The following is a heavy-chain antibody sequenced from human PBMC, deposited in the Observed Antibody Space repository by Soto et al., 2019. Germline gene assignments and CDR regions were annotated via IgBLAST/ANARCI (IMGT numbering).Heavy chain of an antibody. Sequence: GASVKLSCKASRYTFTSYGSSWLRQAPKQGLEWMGWISAYNGNTNYAQKLQGRATMTTDTSTSTAYMELRSLRSDDTAVYYCARDPYVIVATIINDYYYYGMAVWGQGTTVTVSS. CDR2: ISAYNGNT. D-gene: IGHD5-12*01. J-gene: IGHJ6*02. V-gene: IGHV1-18*01. CDR1: RYTFTSYG. CDR3: ARDPYVIVATIINDYYYYGMAV.